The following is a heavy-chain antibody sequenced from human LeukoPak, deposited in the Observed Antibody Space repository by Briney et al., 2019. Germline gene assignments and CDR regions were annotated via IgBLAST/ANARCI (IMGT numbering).Heavy chain of an antibody. J-gene: IGHJ3*02. V-gene: IGHV1-2*02. CDR3: ARVSYDYVWGSYRYTRAFDI. D-gene: IGHD3-16*02. CDR1: GYTFTGYY. CDR2: INPNSGGT. Sequence: ASVKVSCKASGYTFTGYYMHWVRQAPGQGLEWMGWINPNSGGTNYAQKFQGRVTMTRDTSISTAYMELSSLRSDATAVYYCARVSYDYVWGSYRYTRAFDIWGQGPMVTVSS.